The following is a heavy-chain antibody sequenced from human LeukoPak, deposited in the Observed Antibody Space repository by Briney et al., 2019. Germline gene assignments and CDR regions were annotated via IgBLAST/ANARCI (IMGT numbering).Heavy chain of an antibody. J-gene: IGHJ3*02. Sequence: SETLSLTCTVSGRSISSSSYYWGWIRQPPGKGLEWIGGIYYSGSTYYNPSLKSRVTISVDTSKNQFSLKLSSVTAADTAVYYCARYCSGGSCYGAFDIWGQGTMVTVSS. CDR2: IYYSGST. CDR1: GRSISSSSYY. CDR3: ARYCSGGSCYGAFDI. D-gene: IGHD2-15*01. V-gene: IGHV4-39*01.